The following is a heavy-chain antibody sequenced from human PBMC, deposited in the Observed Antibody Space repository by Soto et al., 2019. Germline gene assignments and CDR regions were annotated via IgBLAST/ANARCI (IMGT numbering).Heavy chain of an antibody. CDR2: ISWDGSTI. V-gene: IGHV3-9*01. D-gene: IGHD2-15*01. CDR1: GFSFDGYA. Sequence: EVQLVESGGGLVQPGRSLRLSCAASGFSFDGYAMQWVRQAPGKGLEWVSGISWDGSTIGYADSVKGRFTISRDNAKNSLHLQMNSLRPEDTGLYYCAEDRRGSSSSFYMDVWGEGTTVTVSS. CDR3: AEDRRGSSSSFYMDV. J-gene: IGHJ6*03.